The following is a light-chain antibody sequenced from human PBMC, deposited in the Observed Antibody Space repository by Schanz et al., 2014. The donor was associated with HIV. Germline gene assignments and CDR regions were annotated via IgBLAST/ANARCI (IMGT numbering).Light chain of an antibody. V-gene: IGKV1-39*01. CDR1: QTISIS. CDR3: QQTYIVTPYT. Sequence: DIQLTQSPSSLSAFVGATVSITCRASQTISISLNWYQQKPGKAPQLLIYDASLLHTGVPSRFSGSGSPTHFPLTITSPLFEDFSTYYCQQTYIVTPYTFGQGTK. CDR2: DAS. J-gene: IGKJ2*01.